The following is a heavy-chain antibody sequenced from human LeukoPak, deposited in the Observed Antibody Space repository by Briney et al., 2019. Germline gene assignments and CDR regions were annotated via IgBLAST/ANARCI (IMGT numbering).Heavy chain of an antibody. CDR1: GGSISSSNW. CDR3: ARDPYYYGSGSSLFDY. D-gene: IGHD3-10*01. CDR2: IYHSGST. Sequence: PSGTLSLTCAVSGGSISSSNWWSWVRQPPGKGLEWIGEIYHSGSTNYNPSLKSRVTISVGTSKNQFSLKLSSVTAADTAVYYCARDPYYYGSGSSLFDYWGQGTLVTVSS. V-gene: IGHV4-4*02. J-gene: IGHJ4*02.